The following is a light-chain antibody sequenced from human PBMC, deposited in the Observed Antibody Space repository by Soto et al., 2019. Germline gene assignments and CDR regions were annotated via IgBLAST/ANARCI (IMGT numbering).Light chain of an antibody. Sequence: EIVLTQSPDTLSLSPGERATLSCRASQSVSSSYLAWYQQKPGQAPRLLIYGASTRATGIPDRFSGSGSGRDFTLTISRLEPEDFVVYYCHQYGSSPRTFGQGTKVEIE. V-gene: IGKV3-20*01. CDR1: QSVSSSY. CDR3: HQYGSSPRT. CDR2: GAS. J-gene: IGKJ1*01.